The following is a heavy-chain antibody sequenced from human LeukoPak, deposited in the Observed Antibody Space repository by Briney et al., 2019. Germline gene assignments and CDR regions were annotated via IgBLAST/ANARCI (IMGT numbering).Heavy chain of an antibody. CDR2: INTYNGNT. V-gene: IGHV1-18*01. J-gene: IGHJ6*02. D-gene: IGHD3-10*01. CDR1: GYTFTSYG. CDR3: ARDAPGLAYYYGLDV. Sequence: ASVKVSCKASGYTFTSYGISWVRQAPGQGLEWMGWINTYNGNTHFVQKLQGRVTMTTDTATSTAYMELRSLRSDDTAAYYCARDAPGLAYYYGLDVWGQGTTVTVSS.